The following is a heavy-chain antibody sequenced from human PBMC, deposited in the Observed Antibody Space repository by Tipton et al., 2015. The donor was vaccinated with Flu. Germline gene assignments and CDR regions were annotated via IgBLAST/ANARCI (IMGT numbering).Heavy chain of an antibody. CDR1: GGSITIYY. J-gene: IGHJ2*01. V-gene: IGHV4-59*12. CDR3: ARRRYDFWSGYYWSYWYFDI. D-gene: IGHD3-3*01. CDR2: IYYTGSA. Sequence: TLSLTCTVSGGSITIYYWSWIRQPPGKGLEFIGYIYYTGSASYNPSLYSRVTMSVDTSKNQFSLKLSSVTAADTAVYYCARRRYDFWSGYYWSYWYFDIWGRGTLVTVSS.